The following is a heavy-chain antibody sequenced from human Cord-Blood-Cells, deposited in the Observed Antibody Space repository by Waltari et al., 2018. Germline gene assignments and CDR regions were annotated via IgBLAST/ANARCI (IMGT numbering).Heavy chain of an antibody. CDR2: INHSGST. D-gene: IGHD4-4*01. J-gene: IGHJ4*02. Sequence: QVQLQQWGAGLLKPSETLSLTCAVYGGSFSGYYLSWIRQPPGKGLEWIGKINHSGSTNYNPSLKSRVTISVDPSKNQFSLKLSSVTAADTAVYYCARADHSNYFDYWGQGTLVTVSS. CDR1: GGSFSGYY. CDR3: ARADHSNYFDY. V-gene: IGHV4-34*01.